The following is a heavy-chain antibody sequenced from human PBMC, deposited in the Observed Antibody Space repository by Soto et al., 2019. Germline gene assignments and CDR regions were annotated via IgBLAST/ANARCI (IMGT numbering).Heavy chain of an antibody. CDR2: ISGSGDTT. J-gene: IGHJ4*02. V-gene: IGHV3-23*01. CDR1: GSTFRIYA. CDR3: AKCGGRGYDFHF. D-gene: IGHD5-12*01. Sequence: PGGSLRLSCAASGSTFRIYAMTWVRQAPGKGLEWVSVISGSGDTTHYADSVKGRFTISRDNSKDTLYLQMSSLRAEDTAVYYCAKCGGRGYDFHFWGQGTLVTVSS.